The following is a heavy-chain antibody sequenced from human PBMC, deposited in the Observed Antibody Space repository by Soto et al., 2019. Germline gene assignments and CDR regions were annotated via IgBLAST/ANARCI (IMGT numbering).Heavy chain of an antibody. D-gene: IGHD1-26*01. CDR2: IKANTDAGTT. V-gene: IGHV3-15*01. CDR3: VSAPSGTHDH. Sequence: EVQLVESGGVLVKPGGSLRLSCAASGFTFSNAWMSWVRQAPGKGLEWVGRIKANTDAGTTDYGTPVKGRFTISRDDSKNTLYLRMNGLIAKDTAVYYCVSAPSGTHDHWGQGTLVNVSS. J-gene: IGHJ4*02. CDR1: GFTFSNAW.